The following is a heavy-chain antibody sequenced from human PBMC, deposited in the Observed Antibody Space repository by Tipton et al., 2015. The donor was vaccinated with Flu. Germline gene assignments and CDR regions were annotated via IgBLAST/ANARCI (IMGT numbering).Heavy chain of an antibody. J-gene: IGHJ4*02. CDR3: AVGDCSGGSCYSRRRPFDY. Sequence: TLSLTCTVSGGSISSSSYYWSWIRQPPGKGLEWIGEINHSGSTNYNPSLKSRVTISVDTSKNQFSLKLSSVTAADTAVYYCAVGDCSGGSCYSRRRPFDYWGQGTLVTVSS. D-gene: IGHD2-15*01. V-gene: IGHV4-39*07. CDR2: INHSGST. CDR1: GGSISSSSYY.